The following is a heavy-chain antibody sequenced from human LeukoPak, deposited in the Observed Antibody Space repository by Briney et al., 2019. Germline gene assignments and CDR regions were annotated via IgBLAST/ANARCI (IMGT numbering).Heavy chain of an antibody. CDR1: GYTFTGYY. D-gene: IGHD1-26*01. Sequence: GASVKVSCKASGYTFTGYYMHWVRQAPGQGLEWMGRINPNSGGTNYAQKFQGRVTMTRDTSISTAYMELSRLRSDDTAVYYGARFAGKWELPDPCDYWGQGTLVPVSS. CDR3: ARFAGKWELPDPCDY. CDR2: INPNSGGT. V-gene: IGHV1-2*06. J-gene: IGHJ4*02.